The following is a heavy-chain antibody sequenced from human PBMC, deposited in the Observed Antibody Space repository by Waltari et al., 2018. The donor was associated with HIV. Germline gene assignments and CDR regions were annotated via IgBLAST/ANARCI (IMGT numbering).Heavy chain of an antibody. CDR2: TYHRSKWSN. V-gene: IGHV6-1*01. CDR3: ARDSSGLDF. D-gene: IGHD2-8*02. Sequence: QVYLEQSGPGLVQPSQTIRLTCAISGDSVSTDSATWHWIRQSPSRGLEWLGRTYHRSKWSNDYAEVVRGRIDITADTDNNPFSLYLSSVTSEDTAVYFCARDSSGLDFWGQGTQVIVSS. J-gene: IGHJ4*01. CDR1: GDSVSTDSAT.